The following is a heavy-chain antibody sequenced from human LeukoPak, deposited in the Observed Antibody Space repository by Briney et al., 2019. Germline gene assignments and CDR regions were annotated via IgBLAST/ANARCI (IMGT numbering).Heavy chain of an antibody. CDR2: TYFGGTT. CDR3: ARDSEGDGYNFDT. CDR1: GFTLSSYW. V-gene: IGHV3-53*01. J-gene: IGHJ5*02. Sequence: GGSLRLSCAASGFTLSSYWMTWVRQAPGKELEWVSITYFGGTTYYADSVKGRFTISRDNSKNTLYLQMNSLRADDTAVYYCARDSEGDGYNFDTWGRGTLVTVSS. D-gene: IGHD5-24*01.